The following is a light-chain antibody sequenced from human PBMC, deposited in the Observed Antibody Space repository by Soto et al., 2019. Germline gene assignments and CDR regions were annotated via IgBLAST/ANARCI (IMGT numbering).Light chain of an antibody. CDR2: DAS. V-gene: IGKV1-5*01. Sequence: DIQITQSPSTLSASVGDRVTISCRASQDISNFLAWYQHKPGKAPNLIIYDASTLQTGVPSRFRGGGFGTEFTLTISGLQPDDFATYFCQLHDDFSHATFGQGTK. J-gene: IGKJ2*01. CDR1: QDISNF. CDR3: QLHDDFSHAT.